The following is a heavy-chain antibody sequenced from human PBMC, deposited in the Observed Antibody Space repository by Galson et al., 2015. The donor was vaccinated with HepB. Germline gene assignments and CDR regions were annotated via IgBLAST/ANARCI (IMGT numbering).Heavy chain of an antibody. D-gene: IGHD3-10*01. CDR2: IDPSDSYT. V-gene: IGHV5-10-1*01. CDR3: AGGHSYFRSGTWYNVADY. J-gene: IGHJ4*02. Sequence: QSGAEVKKPGESLRISCKGSGYTFTAFWISWVRQIPGKGLEWMGRIDPSDSYTDYSPSFQGHVSMSVDKSTTTAYLQWSSLKASDTAMYYCAGGHSYFRSGTWYNVADYWGQGTLVSVSS. CDR1: GYTFTAFW.